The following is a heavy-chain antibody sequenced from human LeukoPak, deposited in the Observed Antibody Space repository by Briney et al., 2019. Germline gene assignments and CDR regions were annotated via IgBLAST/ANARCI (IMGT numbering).Heavy chain of an antibody. D-gene: IGHD6-19*01. V-gene: IGHV1-8*01. Sequence: SSVKVSCKASGYTFTSCDINWVRQATGQGLEWMGWMNPNSCNTGYGQRFQGRITMTRDISIGTAYMELSNLTSEDTAIYYCTRGSSGRRDNWGQGTLVTVSA. CDR3: TRGSSGRRDN. J-gene: IGHJ4*02. CDR1: GYTFTSCD. CDR2: MNPNSCNT.